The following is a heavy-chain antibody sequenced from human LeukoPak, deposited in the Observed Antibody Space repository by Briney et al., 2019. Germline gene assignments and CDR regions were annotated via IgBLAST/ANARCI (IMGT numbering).Heavy chain of an antibody. CDR1: GGSISSYY. V-gene: IGHV4-59*01. CDR2: IYYSGST. CDR3: ARVSLAYDAFDI. Sequence: SETLSLTCTVSGGSISSYYWSWIRQPPGKGLEWIGYIYYSGSTNYNPSLKSRVTISVDTSKNQFSLKLSSVTAADTAVYYCARVSLAYDAFDIWGQGTMATVSS. J-gene: IGHJ3*02.